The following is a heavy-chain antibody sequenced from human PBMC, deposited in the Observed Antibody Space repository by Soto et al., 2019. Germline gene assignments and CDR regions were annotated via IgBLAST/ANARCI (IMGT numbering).Heavy chain of an antibody. CDR1: GGSISSSNL. Sequence: PSETLSLTCTVSGGSISSSNLWSWIRQPPGKGLEWIGEINHSGSTNYNPSLKGRFTISRDNAKNSLYLQANSLRAEDTAVYYCARISPIMPQGYWGQGTRVTVSS. D-gene: IGHD2-2*01. CDR2: INHSGST. V-gene: IGHV4-4*02. CDR3: ARISPIMPQGY. J-gene: IGHJ4*02.